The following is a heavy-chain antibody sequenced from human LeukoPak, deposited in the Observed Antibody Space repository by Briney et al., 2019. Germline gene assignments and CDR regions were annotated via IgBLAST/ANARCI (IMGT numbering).Heavy chain of an antibody. V-gene: IGHV3-73*01. D-gene: IGHD3-22*01. CDR2: IKSKTNNYAT. CDR3: TRRCFDSSGSCDYFDY. Sequence: GGSLRLSCAASGFTFSGSAMHWVRQASGKGLEWVGRIKSKTNNYATVYAASVKGRFTISRDDSKNTAYLQMNSLKTEDTAVYYCTRRCFDSSGSCDYFDYWGQGTLVTVSS. CDR1: GFTFSGSA. J-gene: IGHJ4*02.